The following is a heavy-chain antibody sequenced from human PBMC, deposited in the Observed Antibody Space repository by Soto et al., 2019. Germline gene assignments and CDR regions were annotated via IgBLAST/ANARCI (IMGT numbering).Heavy chain of an antibody. Sequence: QLQLQESGPGLVKPSETLSLTCTVSGGSISSSSYYWGWIRQPPGKGLEWIGSIYYSGSTYYNPSLESRVTISVDTSKNQFSLKLSSVTAADTAVYYCARRSNRVQFDPWGQGTLVTVSS. V-gene: IGHV4-39*01. CDR2: IYYSGST. J-gene: IGHJ5*02. CDR1: GGSISSSSYY. CDR3: ARRSNRVQFDP.